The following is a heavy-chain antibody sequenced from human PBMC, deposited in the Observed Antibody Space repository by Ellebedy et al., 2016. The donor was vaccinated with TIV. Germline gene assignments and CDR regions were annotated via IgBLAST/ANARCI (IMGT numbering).Heavy chain of an antibody. V-gene: IGHV4-59*12. Sequence: MPSETLSLTCTVSGGSISSYYWSWIRQPPGKGLEWIGYIYYSGSTYYNPSLKSRVTISVDTSKNQFSLKLSSVTAADTAVYYCARVRHCSSTSCYPYYFDYWGQGTLVTVSS. J-gene: IGHJ4*02. D-gene: IGHD2-2*01. CDR1: GGSISSYY. CDR2: IYYSGST. CDR3: ARVRHCSSTSCYPYYFDY.